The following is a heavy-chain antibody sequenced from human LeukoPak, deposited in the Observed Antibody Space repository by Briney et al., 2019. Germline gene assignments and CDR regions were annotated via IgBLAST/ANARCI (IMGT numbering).Heavy chain of an antibody. CDR2: IYPGDSDT. CDR1: GYSFTSYW. CDR3: ARRSYDFWSGYYYSHWFDP. V-gene: IGHV5-51*01. D-gene: IGHD3-3*01. J-gene: IGHJ5*02. Sequence: GESLQISCKGSGYSFTSYWIGWVRQMPGKGLEWMGIIYPGDSDTRYSPSFQGQVTISADKSISTAYLQWSSLKASDTAMYYCARRSYDFWSGYYYSHWFDPWGQGTLVTVSS.